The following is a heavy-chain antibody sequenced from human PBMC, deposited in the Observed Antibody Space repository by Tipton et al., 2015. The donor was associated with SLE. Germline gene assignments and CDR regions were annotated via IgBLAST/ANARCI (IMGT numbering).Heavy chain of an antibody. V-gene: IGHV4-59*08. Sequence: GLVKPSETLSLTCSVSGDSVRTNYWNWIRQPAGKGLEWIGEINHSGTTKYNPSLKNRVTISEDTSKNQFSLRLTSVTAADTAVYYCARGGAYDYWGQGKLVTVSS. CDR2: INHSGTT. D-gene: IGHD3-16*01. CDR1: GDSVRTNY. CDR3: ARGGAYDY. J-gene: IGHJ4*02.